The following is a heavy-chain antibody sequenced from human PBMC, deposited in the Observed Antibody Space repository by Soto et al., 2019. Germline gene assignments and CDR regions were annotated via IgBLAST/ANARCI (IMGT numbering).Heavy chain of an antibody. CDR1: GVTCSSYA. V-gene: IGHV3-23*01. D-gene: IGHD4-17*01. J-gene: IGHJ4*02. Sequence: GSLRLSCAASGVTCSSYAMTLVRQAPGKGLEWVSAISGSGGSTYHADSVKGRFTISRDNSKNTLYLQMNSLRAEDTALYYCAKNYGVSRSELDYWGQGTLVTVSS. CDR2: ISGSGGST. CDR3: AKNYGVSRSELDY.